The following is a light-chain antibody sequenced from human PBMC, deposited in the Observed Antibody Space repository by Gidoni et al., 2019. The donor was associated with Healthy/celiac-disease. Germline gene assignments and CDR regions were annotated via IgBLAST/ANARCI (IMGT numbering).Light chain of an antibody. CDR2: WVS. Sequence: DIVMTQSPDSLAVSLGERATINCKSSQSVLYSSNNKNYLAWYQQKPGQPSKLLIYWVSTRESGVPARFSGSGSGTDFTLTISSLQAEDVAVYYCQQYYSTPPTFGGGTKVEIK. J-gene: IGKJ4*01. V-gene: IGKV4-1*01. CDR1: QSVLYSSNNKNY. CDR3: QQYYSTPPT.